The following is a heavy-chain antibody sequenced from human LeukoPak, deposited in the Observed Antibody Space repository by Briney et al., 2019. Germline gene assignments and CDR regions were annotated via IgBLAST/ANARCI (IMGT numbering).Heavy chain of an antibody. V-gene: IGHV4-59*06. CDR2: IYYSGST. CDR3: ASDGPHGDY. CDR1: GGSISNYY. J-gene: IGHJ4*02. Sequence: SETLSLTCTVSGGSISNYYWTWTRQPPGKGLEWIGYIYYSGSTYYNPSLKSRVTISVDTSKNQFSLKLSSVTAADTAVYYCASDGPHGDYWGQGTLVTVSS.